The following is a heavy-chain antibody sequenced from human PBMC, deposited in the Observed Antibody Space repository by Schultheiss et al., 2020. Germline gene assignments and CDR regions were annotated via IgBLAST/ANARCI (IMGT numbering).Heavy chain of an antibody. V-gene: IGHV1-69*06. Sequence: SVKVSCKASGYTFTGYYMHWVRQAPGQGLEWMGGIIPIFGTANYAQKFQGRVTMTEDTSTDTAYMELSSLRSEDTAVYYCASCKGGDCSAFDYWGQGTLVTVYS. CDR2: IIPIFGTA. J-gene: IGHJ4*02. CDR1: GYTFTGYY. D-gene: IGHD2-21*02. CDR3: ASCKGGDCSAFDY.